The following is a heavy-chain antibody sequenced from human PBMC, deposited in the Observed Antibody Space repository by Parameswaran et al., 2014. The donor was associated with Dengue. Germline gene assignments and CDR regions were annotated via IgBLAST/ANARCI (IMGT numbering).Heavy chain of an antibody. Sequence: VRQMPGKGLEWMGIIYPGDSDTRYSPSFQGQVTTSADKSISTAYLQWSSLKASDTAMYYCARSIDSSGYYDAGFGFDYWGQGTLVTVSS. CDR3: ARSIDSSGYYDAGFGFDY. J-gene: IGHJ4*02. CDR2: IYPGDSDT. V-gene: IGHV5-51*01. D-gene: IGHD3-22*01.